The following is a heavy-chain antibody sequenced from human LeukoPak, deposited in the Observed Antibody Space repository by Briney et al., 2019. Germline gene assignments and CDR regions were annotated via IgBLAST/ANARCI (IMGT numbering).Heavy chain of an antibody. V-gene: IGHV3-33*01. CDR1: GFTFSSYG. D-gene: IGHD3-9*01. CDR3: ARAYYDILTGYFYYSYGMDV. Sequence: GESLRLSCAASGFTFSSYGMHWVRQAPGKGLEWVAVIWYDGSNKYYADSVKGRFTISRDNSENTLYLQMNSLRAEDTAVYYCARAYYDILTGYFYYSYGMDVWGQGTTVTVSS. CDR2: IWYDGSNK. J-gene: IGHJ6*02.